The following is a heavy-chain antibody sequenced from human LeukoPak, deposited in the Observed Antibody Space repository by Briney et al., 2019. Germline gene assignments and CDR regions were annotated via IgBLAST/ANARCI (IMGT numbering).Heavy chain of an antibody. J-gene: IGHJ4*02. V-gene: IGHV3-23*01. CDR2: ISGSGGST. D-gene: IGHD6-13*01. CDR1: GFTFSSYA. Sequence: GGSLRLSCAASGFTFSSYAKSWVRQAPGKGLEWVSAISGSGGSTYYADSVKGRFTISRDNSKNTLYLQMNSLRAEDTAVYYCAKDRPGIAAAGSGGVDYWGQGALVTVSS. CDR3: AKDRPGIAAAGSGGVDY.